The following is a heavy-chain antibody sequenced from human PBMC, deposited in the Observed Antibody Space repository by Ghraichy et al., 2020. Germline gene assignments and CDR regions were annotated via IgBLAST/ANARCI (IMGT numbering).Heavy chain of an antibody. CDR3: ARGFGELAATYYYYYGMDV. Sequence: SVKVSCRASGGTFSSYAISWVRQAPGQGLEWMGGIIPIFGTANYAQKFQGRVTITADESTSTAYMELSSLRSEDTAVYYCARGFGELAATYYYYYGMDVWGQGTTVTVSS. D-gene: IGHD2-15*01. V-gene: IGHV1-69*13. CDR1: GGTFSSYA. J-gene: IGHJ6*02. CDR2: IIPIFGTA.